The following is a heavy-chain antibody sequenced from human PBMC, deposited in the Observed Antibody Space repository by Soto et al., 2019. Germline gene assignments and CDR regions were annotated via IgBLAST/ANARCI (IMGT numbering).Heavy chain of an antibody. V-gene: IGHV4-39*01. Sequence: PSENLSLTCTVSGLSFRSSTYQWGWIRQPPGRGLEWIGSAYYSESTYYNPSLKSRVTISVDASKNQFSLRVNSVTAADTAVYYCARRRNWKVDYWGQGTLVTVS. CDR2: AYYSEST. CDR3: ARRRNWKVDY. J-gene: IGHJ4*02. D-gene: IGHD1-1*01. CDR1: GLSFRSSTYQ.